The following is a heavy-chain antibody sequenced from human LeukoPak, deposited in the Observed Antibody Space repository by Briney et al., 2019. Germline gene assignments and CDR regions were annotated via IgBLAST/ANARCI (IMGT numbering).Heavy chain of an antibody. J-gene: IGHJ6*03. Sequence: PGGSLRLSCAASGFPLSRSAMSWVRQAPGKGLEWVSNISGSGSGGSTYYADSVKGRFTISRDNSKNTLYLQMNSLRAEGTAVYYCVSGDYGRFPHYYYYYMDVWGKGTTVTVSS. CDR2: ISGSGSGGST. CDR1: GFPLSRSA. V-gene: IGHV3-23*01. D-gene: IGHD4-17*01. CDR3: VSGDYGRFPHYYYYYMDV.